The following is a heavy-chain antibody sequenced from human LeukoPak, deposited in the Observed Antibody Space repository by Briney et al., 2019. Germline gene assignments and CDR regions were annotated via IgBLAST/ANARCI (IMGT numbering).Heavy chain of an antibody. CDR2: IYYSGST. J-gene: IGHJ4*02. CDR3: ARTDDGGPFDY. CDR1: GGSISSYY. V-gene: IGHV4-59*01. D-gene: IGHD4-23*01. Sequence: SETLSLTCTVSGGSISSYYWSWIRQPPGKGLEWIGYIYYSGSTNYNPSLKSRVTISVDTSKNQFSLKLSSVTAADTAVYYCARTDDGGPFDYWGQGTLVTVSS.